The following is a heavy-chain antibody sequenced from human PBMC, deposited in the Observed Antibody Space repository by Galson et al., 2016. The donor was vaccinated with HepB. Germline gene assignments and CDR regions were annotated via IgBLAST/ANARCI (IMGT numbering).Heavy chain of an antibody. CDR1: GFTFSDSA. J-gene: IGHJ3*02. V-gene: IGHV3-73*01. Sequence: SLRLSCAASGFTFSDSAMHWVRQASGKGLEWVGRIRSKANSYATAYGASGKGRFTISRDDSENTAYLQMNSLKAEDTAVYYCTTGEAIVGAAYMRDAFDIWGPGTMVTVSS. CDR3: TTGEAIVGAAYMRDAFDI. D-gene: IGHD2-15*01. CDR2: IRSKANSYAT.